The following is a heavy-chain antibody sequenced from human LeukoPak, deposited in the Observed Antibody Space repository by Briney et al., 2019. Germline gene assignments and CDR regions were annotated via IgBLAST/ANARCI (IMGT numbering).Heavy chain of an antibody. V-gene: IGHV4-34*01. CDR2: INHSGST. D-gene: IGHD5-18*01. CDR1: GGSFSGYY. Sequence: SETLSLTCAVYGGSFSGYYWSWIRQPPGKGLEWIGEINHSGSTNYNPSLKSRVTISVDTSKNQFSLKLSSVTAADTAVYYCARVAAMAYYYYGMDVWGQGTTVTVSS. CDR3: ARVAAMAYYYYGMDV. J-gene: IGHJ6*02.